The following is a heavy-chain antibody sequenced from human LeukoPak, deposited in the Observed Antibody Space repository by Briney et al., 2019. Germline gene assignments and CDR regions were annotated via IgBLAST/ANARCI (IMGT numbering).Heavy chain of an antibody. CDR3: ASRREMATMDAFDI. J-gene: IGHJ3*02. Sequence: GESLKISCKDSGYSFTNYWIGWVRQMPGKGLEWMGIIYPGDSDTRYSPSFQGQVTISADKSISTAYLQWSSLKASDTAMYYCASRREMATMDAFDIWGQGTMVTVSS. CDR2: IYPGDSDT. CDR1: GYSFTNYW. D-gene: IGHD5-24*01. V-gene: IGHV5-51*01.